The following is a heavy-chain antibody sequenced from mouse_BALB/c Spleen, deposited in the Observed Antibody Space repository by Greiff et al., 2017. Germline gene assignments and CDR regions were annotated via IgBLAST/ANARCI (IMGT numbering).Heavy chain of an antibody. D-gene: IGHD2-14*01. Sequence: QVQLQQSGPELVQPGASVKISCKASGYTFTDYYINWVKQKPGQGLEWIGWIYPGSGNTKYNEKFKGKATLTVDTSSSTAYMQLSSLTSEDTAVYFCARGGYYRYENYYAMGYWGQGTSGTVSS. CDR3: ARGGYYRYENYYAMGY. V-gene: IGHV1-84*02. CDR1: GYTFTDYY. J-gene: IGHJ4*01. CDR2: IYPGSGNT.